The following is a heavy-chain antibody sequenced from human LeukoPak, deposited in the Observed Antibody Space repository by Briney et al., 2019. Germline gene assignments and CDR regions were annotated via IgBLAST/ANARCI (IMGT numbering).Heavy chain of an antibody. CDR3: ARYTRRGGSYYFDY. D-gene: IGHD2-15*01. J-gene: IGHJ4*02. V-gene: IGHV3-7*01. CDR1: GFTFSSYN. CDR2: IKQDGSEK. Sequence: GGSLRLSCAGSGFTFSSYNMNWVRQAPGKGLEWVANIKQDGSEKYYVDSVKGRFTISRANAKNSLYLQMNSLRAEDTAVYYCARYTRRGGSYYFDYWGQGTLVTVSS.